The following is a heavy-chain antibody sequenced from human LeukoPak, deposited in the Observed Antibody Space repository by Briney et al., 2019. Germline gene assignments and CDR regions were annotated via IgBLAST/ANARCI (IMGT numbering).Heavy chain of an antibody. J-gene: IGHJ4*02. CDR2: IYPGDSDS. CDR3: ARSRSMVCLDY. D-gene: IGHD2-8*01. V-gene: IGHV5-51*01. Sequence: GESLKISCKGSGYNFTTYWIAWVRQMPGKGLEWMGIIYPGDSDSRYSPSFQGQVTISADNSISTVYLQWSSLKASDTAMYYCARSRSMVCLDYWGQGTLVTVSS. CDR1: GYNFTTYW.